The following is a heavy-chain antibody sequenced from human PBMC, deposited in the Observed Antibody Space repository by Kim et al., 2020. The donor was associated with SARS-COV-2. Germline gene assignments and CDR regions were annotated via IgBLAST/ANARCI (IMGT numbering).Heavy chain of an antibody. V-gene: IGHV4-39*01. J-gene: IGHJ4*02. CDR1: AGSISSSTYY. CDR3: AGHGIYAGSGYSYYFDY. D-gene: IGHD3-22*01. Sequence: SETLSLTCTVSAGSISSSTYYWGWIRQPPGQGLDWIGSGYYSGATYSNPSLKSRVTISVDTSNNQFSLRLNSVTATDTAVYYCAGHGIYAGSGYSYYFDYWGQGTPVTVSS. CDR2: GYYSGAT.